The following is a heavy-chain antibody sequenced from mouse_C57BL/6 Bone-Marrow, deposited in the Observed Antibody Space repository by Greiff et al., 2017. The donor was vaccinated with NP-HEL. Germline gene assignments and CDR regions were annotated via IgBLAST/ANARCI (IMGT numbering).Heavy chain of an antibody. J-gene: IGHJ2*01. Sequence: DVQLQESGAELVRPGASVKLSCTASGFNIKDDYMHWVKQRPEQGLEWIGWIDPENGDTEYASKFQGKATITADTSSNTAYLQLSSLTSEDTAVYYCTTSGGLPLYFDYWGQGTTLTVSS. CDR1: GFNIKDDY. V-gene: IGHV14-4*01. D-gene: IGHD2-2*01. CDR2: IDPENGDT. CDR3: TTSGGLPLYFDY.